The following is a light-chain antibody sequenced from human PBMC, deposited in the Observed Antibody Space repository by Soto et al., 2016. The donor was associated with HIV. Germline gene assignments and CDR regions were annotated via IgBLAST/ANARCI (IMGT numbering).Light chain of an antibody. Sequence: SYELTQPPSVSVAPGKTARITCEGNNIELKVCTGTSRSQAGALPLVVYDDSDRPSGIPERFSGSNSGDTATLTITRVEAGDEADYYCQVWDSSSDHSVFGTGTQVTVL. V-gene: IGLV3-21*03. CDR2: DDS. CDR3: QVWDSSSDHSV. CDR1: NIELKV. J-gene: IGLJ1*01.